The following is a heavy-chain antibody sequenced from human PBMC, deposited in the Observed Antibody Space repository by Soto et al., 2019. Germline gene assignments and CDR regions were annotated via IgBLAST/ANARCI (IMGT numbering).Heavy chain of an antibody. Sequence: QVQLQQWGAGLLKPSETLSLTCAVNGGSFSGYYWNWIRQSAGKGLEWIGRVHHSGTTNYNPSHKSRLTISLDTSKNHFSLQLNSVTAADTAMYYCVRQKGFFDWSSHVTGPGGMDVWGQGTSVTVSS. V-gene: IGHV4-34*01. J-gene: IGHJ6*02. CDR1: GGSFSGYY. CDR2: VHHSGTT. CDR3: VRQKGFFDWSSHVTGPGGMDV. D-gene: IGHD3-9*01.